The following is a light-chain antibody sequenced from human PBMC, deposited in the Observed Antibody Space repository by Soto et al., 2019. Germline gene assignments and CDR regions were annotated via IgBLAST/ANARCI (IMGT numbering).Light chain of an antibody. Sequence: EIVLTQPPATLSLSPGGSATLSCLASQSVNINLAWYQQKPGQAPRLVICDGSHRATDIPARFSGRGSGTDFPLTISYGEPEDSSVYYCQQRRKWPPDFGQGTRLAI. J-gene: IGKJ5*01. CDR2: DGS. CDR3: QQRRKWPPD. CDR1: QSVNIN. V-gene: IGKV3-11*01.